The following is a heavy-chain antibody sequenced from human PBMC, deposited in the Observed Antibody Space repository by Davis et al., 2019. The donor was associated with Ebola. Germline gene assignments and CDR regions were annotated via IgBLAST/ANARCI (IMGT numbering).Heavy chain of an antibody. CDR2: FYSGGST. V-gene: IGHV3-53*05. D-gene: IGHD1-26*01. CDR1: GFTVSSNY. Sequence: PGGSLRLSCAASGFTVSSNYMSWVRQAPGKGLEWVSVFYSGGSTYYADSVKGRFTISRDNSKNSLYLQMNSLRTEDTALYYCAKDMWELLILDYWGQGTLVTVSS. J-gene: IGHJ4*02. CDR3: AKDMWELLILDY.